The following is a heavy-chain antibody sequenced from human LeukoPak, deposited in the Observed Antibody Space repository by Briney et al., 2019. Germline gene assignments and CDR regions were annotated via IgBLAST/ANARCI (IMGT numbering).Heavy chain of an antibody. CDR2: INEDGSDK. V-gene: IGHV3-7*05. J-gene: IGHJ4*02. D-gene: IGHD1-26*01. CDR3: ATWSNAWEFDY. CDR1: GFTFSSSW. Sequence: GGSLRLSCAASGFTFSSSWMTWVRQAPGKGLEWVAHINEDGSDKYYVDSVTGRFSISRDNTKNSLYLQMSSLRAKDTAVYYCATWSNAWEFDYWGQGTLVSVSS.